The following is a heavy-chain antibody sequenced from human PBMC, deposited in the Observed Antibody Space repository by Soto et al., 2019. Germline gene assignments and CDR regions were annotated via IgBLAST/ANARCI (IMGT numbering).Heavy chain of an antibody. J-gene: IGHJ5*02. V-gene: IGHV4-4*02. D-gene: IGHD3-22*01. Sequence: SSETLSLTCIVSGGSVSSSNCWSWVRQPPGKGLEWIGEIYHSVSTTYNPSLKSRATISVDKSENQFSLRLKSVTAADTAVYYCASVGSDYDNSGYYLPWGPGTLVTVSS. CDR2: IYHSVST. CDR3: ASVGSDYDNSGYYLP. CDR1: GGSVSSSNC.